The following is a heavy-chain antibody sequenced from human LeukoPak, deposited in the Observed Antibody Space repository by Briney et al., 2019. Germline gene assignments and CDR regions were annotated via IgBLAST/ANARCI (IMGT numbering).Heavy chain of an antibody. V-gene: IGHV3-9*01. CDR2: ISWNSGSI. CDR3: AKDMYGSGSPLYNWFDP. CDR1: GFTFDDYA. J-gene: IGHJ5*02. Sequence: PGRSLRLSCAASGFTFDDYAMHWVRQAPGKGLEWVSGISWNSGSIGYADSVKGRFTISRDNAKNSLYLQMNSLRAEDTALYYCAKDMYGSGSPLYNWFDPWGQGTLVTVSS. D-gene: IGHD3-10*01.